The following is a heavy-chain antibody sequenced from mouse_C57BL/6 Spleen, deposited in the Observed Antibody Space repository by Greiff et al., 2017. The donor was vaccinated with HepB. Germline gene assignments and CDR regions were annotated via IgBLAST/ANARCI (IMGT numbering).Heavy chain of an antibody. CDR3: ARVYSKYVDY. V-gene: IGHV1-50*01. CDR1: GYTFTSYW. Sequence: VQLQQPGAELVKPGASVKLSCKASGYTFTSYWMQWVKQRPGQGLEWIGEIDPSDSYTNYNQKFKGKATLTVDTSSSTAYMQLSSLTSEDSAVYYCARVYSKYVDYWGQGTTLTVSS. D-gene: IGHD2-12*01. J-gene: IGHJ2*01. CDR2: IDPSDSYT.